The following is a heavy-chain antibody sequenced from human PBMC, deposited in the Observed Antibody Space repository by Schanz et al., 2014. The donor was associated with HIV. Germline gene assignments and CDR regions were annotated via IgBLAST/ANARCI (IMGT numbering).Heavy chain of an antibody. V-gene: IGHV3-21*04. CDR2: ISSSGSYI. CDR3: ALSRPSGYGGSWYFDL. CDR1: GLSFSGYS. Sequence: QLVESGGGLVKPGGSLRLSCGASGLSFSGYSMNWVRQAPGKGLEWVSSISSSGSYIFYTDSVKGRFTISRDNAKNTLYLQMNSLRAEDTAVYYCALSRPSGYGGSWYFDLWGRGTLVAVSS. D-gene: IGHD2-15*01. J-gene: IGHJ2*01.